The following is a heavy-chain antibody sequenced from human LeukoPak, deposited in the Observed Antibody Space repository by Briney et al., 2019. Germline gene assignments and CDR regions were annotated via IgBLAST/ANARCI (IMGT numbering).Heavy chain of an antibody. J-gene: IGHJ4*02. Sequence: SVKVSCKASGGTLSSYAISWVRQAPGQGLERMGGIIPIFGTANYAQKFQGRVTITADESTSTAYMELSSLRSEDTAVYYCARGAYSSSWYAGYFDYWGQGTLVTVSS. V-gene: IGHV1-69*13. CDR2: IIPIFGTA. CDR3: ARGAYSSSWYAGYFDY. D-gene: IGHD6-13*01. CDR1: GGTLSSYA.